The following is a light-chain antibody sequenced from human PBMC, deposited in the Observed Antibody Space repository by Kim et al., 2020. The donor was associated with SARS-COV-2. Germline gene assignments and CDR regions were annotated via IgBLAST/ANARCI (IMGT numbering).Light chain of an antibody. CDR2: DVR. V-gene: IGLV2-11*02. J-gene: IGLJ3*02. CDR3: CSYAGSYTWV. Sequence: GQSVTLSCTGTGSDVGGYNYVSWYQQHPGKAPKLMIYDVRKRPSGVPDRFSGSKSGNTASLTISGLQAEDEADYYCCSYAGSYTWVFGGGTQLTVL. CDR1: GSDVGGYNY.